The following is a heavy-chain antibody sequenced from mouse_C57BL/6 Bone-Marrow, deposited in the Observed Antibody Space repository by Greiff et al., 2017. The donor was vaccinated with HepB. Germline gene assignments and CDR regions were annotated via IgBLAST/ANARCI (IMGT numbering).Heavy chain of an antibody. Sequence: VQVVESGAELARPGASVKLSCKASGYTFTSFGISWVKQRTGQGLEWIGEIYPRSGNTYYNEKFKGKATLTADKSSSTAYMELRSLTSEDSAVYFCARVRYDGYYGYFDVWGTGTTVTVSS. V-gene: IGHV1-81*01. CDR1: GYTFTSFG. J-gene: IGHJ1*03. CDR2: IYPRSGNT. D-gene: IGHD2-3*01. CDR3: ARVRYDGYYGYFDV.